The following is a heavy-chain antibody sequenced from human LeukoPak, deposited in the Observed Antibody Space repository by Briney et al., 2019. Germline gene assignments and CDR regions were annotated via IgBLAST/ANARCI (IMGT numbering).Heavy chain of an antibody. CDR3: ARDLNTYYYGSGSYYY. D-gene: IGHD3-10*01. Sequence: GSSVKVSCKASGGTFSSYAISWVRQAPGQGLEWMGRIIPILGIANYAQKFQGRVTITADKSTSTAYMELSSLRSEDTAVYYCARDLNTYYYGSGSYYYWGQGTPVTVSS. V-gene: IGHV1-69*04. CDR2: IIPILGIA. J-gene: IGHJ4*02. CDR1: GGTFSSYA.